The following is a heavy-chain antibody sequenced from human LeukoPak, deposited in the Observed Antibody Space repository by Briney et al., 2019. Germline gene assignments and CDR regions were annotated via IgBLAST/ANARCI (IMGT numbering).Heavy chain of an antibody. J-gene: IGHJ4*02. CDR3: AKNSMRIYYDSSGPQDY. D-gene: IGHD3-22*01. Sequence: GGSLRLSCAASGFAFSSYAMSWVRQAPGKGLEWVSAISGSGGSTYYADSVKGRFTISRDNSKNRLYLQMNSLRAEDTAVYYCAKNSMRIYYDSSGPQDYWGQGTLVTVSS. CDR2: ISGSGGST. CDR1: GFAFSSYA. V-gene: IGHV3-23*01.